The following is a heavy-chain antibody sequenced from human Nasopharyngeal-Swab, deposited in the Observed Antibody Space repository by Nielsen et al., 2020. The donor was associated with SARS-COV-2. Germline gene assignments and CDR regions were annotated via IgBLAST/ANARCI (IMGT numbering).Heavy chain of an antibody. CDR2: IQQDGDIT. V-gene: IGHV3-7*03. J-gene: IGHJ4*02. D-gene: IGHD1-20*01. CDR3: ARLPRNNWRLDS. Sequence: GESLKISCVTSGFTFGRYWMTWVRQAPGKGLEWVANIQQDGDITYYLESVKGRFTISRDNAKNSLYLQMNSLRVEDTAVYFCARLPRNNWRLDSWGQGILVTVSS. CDR1: GFTFGRYW.